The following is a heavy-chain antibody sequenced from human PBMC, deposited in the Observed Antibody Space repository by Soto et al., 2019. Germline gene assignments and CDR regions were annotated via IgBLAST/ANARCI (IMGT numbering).Heavy chain of an antibody. CDR1: GYTFTSYG. V-gene: IGHV1-18*01. D-gene: IGHD6-13*01. CDR3: ARERKAAAGTMWFDP. Sequence: ASEKVSCKASGYTFTSYGIIWVRQAPGQGLEWMGWISAYNGNTNYAQKLQGRVTMTTDTSTSTAYMELRSLRSDDTAVYYCARERKAAAGTMWFDPWGQGTLVTVSS. CDR2: ISAYNGNT. J-gene: IGHJ5*02.